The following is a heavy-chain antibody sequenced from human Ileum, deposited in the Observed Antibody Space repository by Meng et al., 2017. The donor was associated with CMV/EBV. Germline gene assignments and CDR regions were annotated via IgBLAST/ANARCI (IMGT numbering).Heavy chain of an antibody. CDR2: ISWDGGST. J-gene: IGHJ6*02. CDR3: AKDTRGYYYGMDV. CDR1: GFTFADYT. Sequence: GGSLRLSCAASGFTFADYTMHWVRQAPGKGLEWVSLISWDGGSTYYADSVKGRFTISRDNSKNSLYLQMNSLRTEDTALYYCAKDTRGYYYGMDVWGQGTTVTVSS. V-gene: IGHV3-43*01.